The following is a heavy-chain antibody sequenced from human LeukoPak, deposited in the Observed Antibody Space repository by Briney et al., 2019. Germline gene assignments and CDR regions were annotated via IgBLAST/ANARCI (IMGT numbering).Heavy chain of an antibody. D-gene: IGHD6-19*01. CDR2: LYSGRST. Sequence: PSETLSLTCSVSGGSLSGSRFHWGWVRQSPGKGLEWLGSLYSGRSTYQNPSLSSRVTISEDTSKNQFSLKLTSVTAADTAVYYCARGTPVAGNEYFQHWGQGSLVIVSS. CDR1: GGSLSGSRFH. CDR3: ARGTPVAGNEYFQH. J-gene: IGHJ1*01. V-gene: IGHV4-39*07.